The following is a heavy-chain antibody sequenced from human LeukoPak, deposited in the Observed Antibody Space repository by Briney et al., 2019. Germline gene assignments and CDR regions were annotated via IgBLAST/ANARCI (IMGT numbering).Heavy chain of an antibody. V-gene: IGHV4-59*01. J-gene: IGHJ5*02. CDR3: ASWGIAAAGRNNWFDP. D-gene: IGHD6-13*01. CDR2: IYYSGST. Sequence: SETLSLTCTVSGGSISSYYWSWIRQPPGKGLEWIGYIYYSGSTNYNPSPKSRVTISVDTSKNQFSLKLSSVTAADTAVYDCASWGIAAAGRNNWFDPWGQGTLVTVSS. CDR1: GGSISSYY.